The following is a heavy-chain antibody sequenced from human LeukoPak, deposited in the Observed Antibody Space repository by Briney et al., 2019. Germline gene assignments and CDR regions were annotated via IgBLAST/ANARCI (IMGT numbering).Heavy chain of an antibody. Sequence: GASVKVSCKASGYTFTSYGISWVRQAPGQGLEWMGWISAYNGNTNYAQTLQDRVTITIDTSTSTTYLDLRRLRPDDTAVYYCARSSGSYISDAYDIWGQGTMVIVSS. D-gene: IGHD1-26*01. V-gene: IGHV1-18*01. CDR1: GYTFTSYG. CDR3: ARSSGSYISDAYDI. CDR2: ISAYNGNT. J-gene: IGHJ3*02.